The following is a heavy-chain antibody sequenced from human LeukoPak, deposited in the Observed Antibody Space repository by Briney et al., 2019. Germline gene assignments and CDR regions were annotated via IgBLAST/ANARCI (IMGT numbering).Heavy chain of an antibody. CDR2: IRQDGSEK. CDR3: ARDGIAAGLYFDL. D-gene: IGHD6-6*01. J-gene: IGHJ4*01. Sequence: PGGSLRLSCEVSGFTFTDYWMNWVRQAPGKGPEWVASIRQDGSEKTYVDSVKGRFTISRDNTKNSLSLQLNGLRAEDTAVYYCARDGIAAGLYFDLWGRGTLVTVSS. CDR1: GFTFTDYW. V-gene: IGHV3-7*01.